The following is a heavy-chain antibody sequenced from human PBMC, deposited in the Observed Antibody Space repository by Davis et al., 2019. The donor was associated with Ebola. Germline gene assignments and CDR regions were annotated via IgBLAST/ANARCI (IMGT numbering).Heavy chain of an antibody. D-gene: IGHD6-19*01. CDR3: TRWNSGWFHDY. CDR1: GFTVISNY. V-gene: IGHV3-66*01. Sequence: GGSLRLSCAASGFTVISNYMSWVRQAPGKGLEWVSVIYSGGNTYYADSVKGRFTISRDNSKNTLYLQMNSLRAEDTAVYYCTRWNSGWFHDYWGQGTLVTVSS. J-gene: IGHJ4*02. CDR2: IYSGGNT.